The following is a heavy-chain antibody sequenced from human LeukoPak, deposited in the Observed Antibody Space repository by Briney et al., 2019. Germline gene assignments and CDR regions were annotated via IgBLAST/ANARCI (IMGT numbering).Heavy chain of an antibody. CDR2: ISSSSSTI. CDR3: AKAGRGSGSYLVLAFDI. D-gene: IGHD3-10*01. CDR1: GFTFRSYS. Sequence: GGSLRLSCAASGFTFRSYSMNWVRQAPGKGLEWVSYISSSSSTIYYADSVKGRFTISRDNSKNTLYLQMNSLRAEDTAVYYCAKAGRGSGSYLVLAFDIWGQGTMVTVSS. J-gene: IGHJ3*02. V-gene: IGHV3-48*01.